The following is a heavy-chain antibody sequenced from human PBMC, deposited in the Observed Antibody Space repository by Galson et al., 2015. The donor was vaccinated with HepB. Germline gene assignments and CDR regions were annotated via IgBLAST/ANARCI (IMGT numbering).Heavy chain of an antibody. Sequence: SLRLSCAASGFTFSNAWMSWVRQAPGKGLEWVGRIKSKTDGGTTDYAAPVKGRFTISRDDSKNTLYLQMNSLKTEDTAVYYCTTEDYYGSGSYYNGFDYWGQGTLVTVSS. J-gene: IGHJ4*02. CDR1: GFTFSNAW. D-gene: IGHD3-10*01. CDR3: TTEDYYGSGSYYNGFDY. CDR2: IKSKTDGGTT. V-gene: IGHV3-15*01.